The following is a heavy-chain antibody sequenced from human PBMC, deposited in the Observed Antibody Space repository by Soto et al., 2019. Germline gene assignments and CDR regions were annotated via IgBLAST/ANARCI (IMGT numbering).Heavy chain of an antibody. CDR2: IKQDGSEK. J-gene: IGHJ5*02. CDR1: GFTFSSYW. V-gene: IGHV3-7*01. CDR3: AREIYYYDSSGPSQDWFDP. Sequence: GGSLILSCAASGFTFSSYWMSWVRQAPGKGPEWVANIKQDGSEKYYVDSVKGRFTISRDNAKNSLYLQMNSLRAEDTAVYYCAREIYYYDSSGPSQDWFDPWGQGTLVTVSS. D-gene: IGHD3-22*01.